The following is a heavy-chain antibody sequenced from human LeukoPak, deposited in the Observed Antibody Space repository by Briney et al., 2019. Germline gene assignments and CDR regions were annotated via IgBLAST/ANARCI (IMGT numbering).Heavy chain of an antibody. D-gene: IGHD6-19*01. CDR1: GYTFTSYY. CDR2: INPSGGRT. J-gene: IGHJ3*02. Sequence: ASVKVSCKASGYTFTSYYMHWVRQAPGQGLEWMGIINPSGGRTSYAQKFQGRFTMTREPSTSTDYLPLSSLSSEDPPVYYCAHAVEDAFDIWGQATMVTVSS. V-gene: IGHV1-46*01. CDR3: AHAVEDAFDI.